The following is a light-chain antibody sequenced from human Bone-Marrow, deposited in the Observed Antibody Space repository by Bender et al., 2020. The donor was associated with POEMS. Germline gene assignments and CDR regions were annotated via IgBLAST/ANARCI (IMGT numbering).Light chain of an antibody. CDR3: SSYAGRLDFML. CDR1: SPDIGDAY. Sequence: QSVVTQPPSLSEAPRQRVTISCSGSSPDIGDAYVYWYQQHPGKAPKLMIYEVSNRPSGVSNRFSGSKSGNTAFLTVSGLQAEDEADYYCSSYAGRLDFMLFGGGT. J-gene: IGLJ2*01. V-gene: IGLV2-14*01. CDR2: EVS.